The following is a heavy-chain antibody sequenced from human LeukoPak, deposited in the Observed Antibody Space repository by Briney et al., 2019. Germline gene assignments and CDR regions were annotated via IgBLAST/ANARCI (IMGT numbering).Heavy chain of an antibody. CDR1: GFTFSSYA. V-gene: IGHV3-23*01. CDR3: ARDKKAIYYYDSSGYLSFDY. D-gene: IGHD3-22*01. CDR2: ISGSGGST. J-gene: IGHJ4*02. Sequence: GGSLRLSCAASGFTFSSYAMSWVRQAPGKGLEWVSAISGSGGSTYYADSVKGRFTISRDNAKNSLYLQMNSLRAEDTAVYYCARDKKAIYYYDSSGYLSFDYWGQGTLVTVSS.